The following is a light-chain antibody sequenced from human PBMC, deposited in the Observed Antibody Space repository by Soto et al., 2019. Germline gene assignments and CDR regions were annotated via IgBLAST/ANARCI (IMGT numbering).Light chain of an antibody. Sequence: QSALTQPASVSGSPGQSITISCTGTSSDVGSYNCVSWYQQHPGKAPKLMIYEVSDRPSGISSRFSGSKSGNTASLTISGLQTEDEADYYCSSYTSSSTLFGTGTKVTV. CDR2: EVS. CDR1: SSDVGSYNC. CDR3: SSYTSSSTL. J-gene: IGLJ1*01. V-gene: IGLV2-14*01.